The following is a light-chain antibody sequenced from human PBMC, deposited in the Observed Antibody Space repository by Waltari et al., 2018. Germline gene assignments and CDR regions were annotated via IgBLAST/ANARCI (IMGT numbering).Light chain of an antibody. CDR3: QSYDTSLSVV. Sequence: QSVLTQPPSVSGAPGQRVPISCPGSGSNSGAGYDLPWYQQLPRAAPKLLIYGSSTRPLGVPDRFFGSTSGTSASLAITGLQAEDEADYYCQSYDTSLSVVFGGGTKLTVL. V-gene: IGLV1-40*01. CDR2: GSS. CDR1: GSNSGAGYD. J-gene: IGLJ3*02.